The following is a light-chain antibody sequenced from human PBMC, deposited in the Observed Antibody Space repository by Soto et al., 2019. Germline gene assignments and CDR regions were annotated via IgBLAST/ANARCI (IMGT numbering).Light chain of an antibody. CDR1: SSNIGSNT. Sequence: QSVLTQPPSASGTPGQRVTISCSGGSSNIGSNTVNWYHQLPGTAPKLLIYSNNHRPSGVPDRFSGSKSGTSASLAISGLQSEDEADYYCAAWDDSLNGPVFGGGTKVTVL. J-gene: IGLJ3*02. CDR3: AAWDDSLNGPV. V-gene: IGLV1-44*01. CDR2: SNN.